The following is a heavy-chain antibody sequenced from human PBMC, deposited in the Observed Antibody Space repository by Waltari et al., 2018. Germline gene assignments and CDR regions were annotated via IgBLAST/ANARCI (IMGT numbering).Heavy chain of an antibody. Sequence: VQLVLSGAEVKKPGRSVKVSCKASGYTFTGYYMHWVRQAPGQGLGWMGWINPNSGDTNYAQKCQGRITMTRDTSISTAYMELSRLRSDDTAVYYCARGPREYPGTDYWGQGTLVTVSS. CDR3: ARGPREYPGTDY. CDR2: INPNSGDT. J-gene: IGHJ4*02. CDR1: GYTFTGYY. V-gene: IGHV1-2*02.